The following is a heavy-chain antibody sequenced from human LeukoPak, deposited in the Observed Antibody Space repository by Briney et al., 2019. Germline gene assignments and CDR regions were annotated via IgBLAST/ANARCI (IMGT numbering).Heavy chain of an antibody. J-gene: IGHJ3*02. CDR2: IYYSGST. V-gene: IGHV4-39*01. CDR3: ARHRGPPGYSGYDYGEAFDI. CDR1: GGSISSSSYY. Sequence: SETLSLTCTVSGGSISSSSYYWGWIRQPPGKGLEWIGSIYYSGSTHYNPSLKSRVTISVDTSKNQFSLKLSSVTAADTAVYYCARHRGPPGYSGYDYGEAFDIWGQGTMVTVSS. D-gene: IGHD5-12*01.